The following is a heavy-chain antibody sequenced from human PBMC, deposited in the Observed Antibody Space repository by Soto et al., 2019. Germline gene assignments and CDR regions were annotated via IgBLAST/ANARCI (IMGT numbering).Heavy chain of an antibody. CDR1: GGNFISYS. V-gene: IGHV3-21*01. Sequence: PCGPQRHSYTASGGNFISYSVNWVRQAPGKGLEWVSSISSSSDYIYYADSVKGRFTISRDNAKNSLYLQMNSLRAEDTAVYYCARPPPYDSSGYYFDYWGQGTLVTVS. D-gene: IGHD3-22*01. J-gene: IGHJ4*02. CDR2: ISSSSDYI. CDR3: ARPPPYDSSGYYFDY.